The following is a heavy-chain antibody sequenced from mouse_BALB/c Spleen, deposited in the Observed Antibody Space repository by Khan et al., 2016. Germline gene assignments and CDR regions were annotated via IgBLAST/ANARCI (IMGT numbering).Heavy chain of an antibody. Sequence: QVQLQQPAAELARPGASVKMSCKASGYTFTDYTMHWVKQRPGQGLQWIGYFNPISGYTEYSQKFTDKTTLTADKSSSTAYIQLSSLTSEDSAVYYCSRGRHFDFWGQGTTLTVSS. CDR2: FNPISGYT. CDR1: GYTFTDYT. V-gene: IGHV1-4*02. J-gene: IGHJ2*01. CDR3: SRGRHFDF.